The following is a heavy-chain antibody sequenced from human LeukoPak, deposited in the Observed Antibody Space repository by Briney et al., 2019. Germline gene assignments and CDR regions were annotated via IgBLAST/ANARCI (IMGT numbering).Heavy chain of an antibody. V-gene: IGHV3-30*18. D-gene: IGHD1-26*01. CDR1: GFTISSYG. Sequence: GGSLRLSCAASGFTISSYGMHWVRQAPGKGLEWVAVISYDGSNKYYADSVKGRFTISRDNSKNTLYLQMNSLRAEDTAVYYCAEPPGIYYYGMDVWGQGTTVTVSS. J-gene: IGHJ6*02. CDR2: ISYDGSNK. CDR3: AEPPGIYYYGMDV.